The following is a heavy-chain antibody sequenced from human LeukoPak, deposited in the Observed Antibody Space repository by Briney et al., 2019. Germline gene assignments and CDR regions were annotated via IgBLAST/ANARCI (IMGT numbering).Heavy chain of an antibody. CDR2: IIPILGIA. D-gene: IGHD3-10*01. Sequence: SVKVSCKASGGTFSSYTISWVRQAPGQGLEWMGRIIPILGIANYAQKFQGRVTITADKSTSTAYMELSSLRSEDTAVYYCARAWLGDLPTHYCYYGMDVWGQGTTVTVSS. CDR1: GGTFSSYT. J-gene: IGHJ6*02. V-gene: IGHV1-69*02. CDR3: ARAWLGDLPTHYCYYGMDV.